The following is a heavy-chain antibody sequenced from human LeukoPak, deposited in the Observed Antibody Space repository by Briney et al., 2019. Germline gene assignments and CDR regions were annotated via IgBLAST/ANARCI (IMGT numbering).Heavy chain of an antibody. CDR3: ARTAYYYDSSGYDDAFDI. J-gene: IGHJ3*02. Sequence: GGSLRLSCAASGFTFSDYYMSWIRQAPGKGLEWVSHISRSGSTRYYADSLKGRFTISRDNAKNSLYLQMNSLRAEDTAVHYCARTAYYYDSSGYDDAFDIWGQGTMVTVSS. D-gene: IGHD3-22*01. CDR2: ISRSGSTR. V-gene: IGHV3-11*01. CDR1: GFTFSDYY.